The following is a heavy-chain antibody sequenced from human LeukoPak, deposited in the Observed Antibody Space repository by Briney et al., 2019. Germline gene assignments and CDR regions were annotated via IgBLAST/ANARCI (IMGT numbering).Heavy chain of an antibody. J-gene: IGHJ6*03. CDR1: GFTVSSNY. Sequence: AGGSLRLSCAASGFTVSSNYTSWVRQAPGKGLDWVAFIRYDGSNKYYTDSVKGRFTISRDNSKNTLYLQMNSLRAEDTAVYYCAKGRGWEASYYYYYMDVWGKGTTVTISS. CDR2: IRYDGSNK. D-gene: IGHD1-26*01. V-gene: IGHV3-30*02. CDR3: AKGRGWEASYYYYYMDV.